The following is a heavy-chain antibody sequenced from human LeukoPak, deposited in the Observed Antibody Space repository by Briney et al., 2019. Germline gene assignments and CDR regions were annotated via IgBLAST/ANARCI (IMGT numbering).Heavy chain of an antibody. V-gene: IGHV3-9*01. CDR3: AKDITFGGVIVTPLFDY. Sequence: GGSLRLSCAASGFTFDDYAMHWVRQAPGKGLEWVSGISWNSGSIGYADSVKGRFTISRDNAKNSLYLQMNSLRAEDTALYYCAKDITFGGVIVTPLFDYWGQGTLVTVSS. CDR1: GFTFDDYA. D-gene: IGHD3-16*02. CDR2: ISWNSGSI. J-gene: IGHJ4*02.